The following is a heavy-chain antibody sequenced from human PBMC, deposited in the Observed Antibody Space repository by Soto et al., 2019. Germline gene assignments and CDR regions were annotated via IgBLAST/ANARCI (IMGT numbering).Heavy chain of an antibody. J-gene: IGHJ4*02. V-gene: IGHV4-31*03. CDR2: IYYSGTT. Sequence: TLSLTCTVSGGSVSSGGYYWSWIRQHPGTGLEWIGYIYYSGTTYFNPSLKSRASISLDTSKNEFSLKLTSVTAADTAVYYCARRALPQCINGVCYKDGFWDYWGQVALFPVSS. CDR3: ARRALPQCINGVCYKDGFWDY. CDR1: GGSVSSGGYY. D-gene: IGHD2-8*01.